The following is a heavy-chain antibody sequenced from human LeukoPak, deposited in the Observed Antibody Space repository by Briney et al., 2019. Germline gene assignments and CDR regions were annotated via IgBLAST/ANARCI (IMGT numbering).Heavy chain of an antibody. D-gene: IGHD2-15*01. CDR2: IYYSGNT. V-gene: IGHV4-59*11. Sequence: SETLSLTCSVSGVSISSHYWSWIRQPPGKGLEWIGSIYYSGNTYYNPSLKSRVTISVDTSKNQFTLKLSSVTAADTAVYYCASREGGSRHFDYWGQGTLVTVSS. CDR3: ASREGGSRHFDY. CDR1: GVSISSHY. J-gene: IGHJ4*02.